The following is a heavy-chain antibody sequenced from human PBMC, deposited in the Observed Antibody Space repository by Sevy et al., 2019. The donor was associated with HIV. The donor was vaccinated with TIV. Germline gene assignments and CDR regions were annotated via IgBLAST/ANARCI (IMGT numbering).Heavy chain of an antibody. CDR2: INNSGGST. J-gene: IGHJ4*02. CDR1: GFTVNTYA. CDR3: VKDRVGYISSWYYFDY. D-gene: IGHD6-13*01. Sequence: GGSLRLSCAVSGFTVNTYAMRWVRQAPGKGLEWVAVINNSGGSTDYADSVRGRFSISRDNPNVYLEMNSLRVEDTAVYYCVKDRVGYISSWYYFDYWGQGTLVTVSS. V-gene: IGHV3-23*01.